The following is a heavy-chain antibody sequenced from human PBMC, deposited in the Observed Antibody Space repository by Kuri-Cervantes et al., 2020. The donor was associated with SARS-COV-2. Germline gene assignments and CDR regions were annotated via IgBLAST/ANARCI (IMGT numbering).Heavy chain of an antibody. V-gene: IGHV1-18*01. D-gene: IGHD2-2*01. CDR2: ISAYNGNT. J-gene: IGHJ6*02. CDR3: AREGIGVVVPAADPDYYYYYGMDV. Sequence: ASVKVSCKASGYTFTSYYISWVRQAPGQGLEWMGWISAYNGNTNYAQKFQGRVTMTRDTSISTAYMELSRLRSDDTAVYYWAREGIGVVVPAADPDYYYYYGMDVWGQGTTVTVSS. CDR1: GYTFTSYY.